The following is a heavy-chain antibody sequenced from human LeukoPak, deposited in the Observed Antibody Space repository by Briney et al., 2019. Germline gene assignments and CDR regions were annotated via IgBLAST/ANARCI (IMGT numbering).Heavy chain of an antibody. J-gene: IGHJ6*02. V-gene: IGHV4-30-2*01. D-gene: IGHD6-13*01. CDR2: IYHSGST. CDR3: ARDKYSSSWYPRDYYYGMDV. Sequence: SETLSLTCTVSGGSISSGGYYWSWIRQPPGKGLEWIGYIYHSGSTYYNPSLKSRVTISVDRSKNQFSLKLSSVTAADTAVYYCARDKYSSSWYPRDYYYGMDVWGQGTTVTVSS. CDR1: GGSISSGGYY.